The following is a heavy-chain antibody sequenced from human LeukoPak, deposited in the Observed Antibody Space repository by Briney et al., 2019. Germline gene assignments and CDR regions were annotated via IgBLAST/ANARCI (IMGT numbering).Heavy chain of an antibody. V-gene: IGHV3-21*01. Sequence: PGGSLRLSCAASGFTFSSYWMHWVRQAPGKGLEWVSSISSSSSYIYYADSVKGRFTISRDNAKNSLYLQMNSLRAEDTAVYYCARVGRSNKAGGWGQGTLVTVSS. CDR1: GFTFSSYW. D-gene: IGHD1/OR15-1a*01. CDR2: ISSSSSYI. J-gene: IGHJ4*02. CDR3: ARVGRSNKAGG.